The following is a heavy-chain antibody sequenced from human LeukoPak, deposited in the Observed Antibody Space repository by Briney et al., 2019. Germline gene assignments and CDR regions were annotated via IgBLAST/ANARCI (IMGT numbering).Heavy chain of an antibody. CDR1: GGSISCYY. V-gene: IGHV4-4*07. CDR2: IYTSGST. Sequence: PSETLSLTCTVAGGSISCYYWSWIRQPAGKGLEWIGRIYTSGSTNYNAPLKSRVSMSVDTSKNQFSLKLSSVTAADTAVFYWARENSGSYREFDYWGQGTLVTVSS. D-gene: IGHD1-26*01. J-gene: IGHJ4*02. CDR3: ARENSGSYREFDY.